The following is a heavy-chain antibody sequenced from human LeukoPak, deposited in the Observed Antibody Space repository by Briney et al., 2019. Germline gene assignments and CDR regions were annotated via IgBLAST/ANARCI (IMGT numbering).Heavy chain of an antibody. V-gene: IGHV4-39*02. CDR1: GGSISSSSYY. J-gene: IGHJ6*02. Sequence: SETPSLTCTVSGGSISSSSYYWGWIRQPPGKGLEWIGSIYYSGSTYYNPSLKSRVTISVDTSKNQFSLKLSSVTAADTAVYYCARERPELGYCSSTSCYNYYYGMDVWGQGTTVTVSS. CDR3: ARERPELGYCSSTSCYNYYYGMDV. D-gene: IGHD2-2*02. CDR2: IYYSGST.